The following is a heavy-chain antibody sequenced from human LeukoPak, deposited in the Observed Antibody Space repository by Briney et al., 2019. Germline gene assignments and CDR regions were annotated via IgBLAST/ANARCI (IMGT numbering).Heavy chain of an antibody. D-gene: IGHD3-16*02. V-gene: IGHV3-66*01. CDR2: IYSGGST. CDR1: GFTLSSNY. CDR3: SGGVTFGGVIVPFDH. J-gene: IGHJ4*02. Sequence: GGSLRLSCAASGFTLSSNYMSWVRQAPGKGLEWVSVIYSGGSTYYADSVKGRFTISRDNSKNTLYLQMNSLRAEDTAVYYCSGGVTFGGVIVPFDHWGQGTLVTVSS.